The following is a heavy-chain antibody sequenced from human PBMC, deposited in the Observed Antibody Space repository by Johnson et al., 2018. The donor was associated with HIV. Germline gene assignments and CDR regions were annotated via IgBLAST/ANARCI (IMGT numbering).Heavy chain of an antibody. V-gene: IGHV3-15*01. CDR2: IKSKTDGSNK. D-gene: IGHD6-13*01. J-gene: IGHJ3*02. CDR3: ARRKIAAAGRDAFDI. Sequence: VQLVESGGGLVKPGGSLRLSCAASGFTFSNAWMSWVRQAPGKGLEWVGRIKSKTDGSNKYYADSVKGRFTISRDNSKNTLYLQMNSLRAEDTAVYYCARRKIAAAGRDAFDIWGQGTMVTVSS. CDR1: GFTFSNAW.